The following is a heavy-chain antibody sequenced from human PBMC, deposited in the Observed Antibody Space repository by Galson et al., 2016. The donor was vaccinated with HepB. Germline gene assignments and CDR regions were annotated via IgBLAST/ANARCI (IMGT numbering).Heavy chain of an antibody. Sequence: SVKVSCKASGYTFTNYDINWMRQATGQGLEWLGWMSPNSGNTGYAQNFQGRVTLTRDTSISTAYRELSSLRSDDTAVYYCARDYGGNSGWFDPWGQGTLVTVSS. V-gene: IGHV1-8*01. CDR2: MSPNSGNT. CDR1: GYTFTNYD. J-gene: IGHJ5*02. CDR3: ARDYGGNSGWFDP. D-gene: IGHD4-23*01.